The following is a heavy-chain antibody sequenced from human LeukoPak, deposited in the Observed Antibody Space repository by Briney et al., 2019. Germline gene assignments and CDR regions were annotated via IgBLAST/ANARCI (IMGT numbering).Heavy chain of an antibody. CDR3: AREGSLPYSGYDLAFEY. CDR1: GYTFTSYA. V-gene: IGHV1-3*01. J-gene: IGHJ4*02. Sequence: GASVKVSCKAAGYTFTSYAMHWVRQAPGQRFEWMGGINAGNGNTKYSQKFQGRVTITRDTSASTAYMELSSLRSEDTAVYYCAREGSLPYSGYDLAFEYWGQVALVTVSS. CDR2: INAGNGNT. D-gene: IGHD5-12*01.